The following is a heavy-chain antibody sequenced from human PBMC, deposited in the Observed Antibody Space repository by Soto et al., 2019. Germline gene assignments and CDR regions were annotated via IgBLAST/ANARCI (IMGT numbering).Heavy chain of an antibody. V-gene: IGHV1-69*01. D-gene: IGHD6-13*01. CDR2: IIPIFGTA. J-gene: IGHJ6*02. CDR3: ARDAASAAGTPYYYYGMDV. CDR1: GGTFSSYA. Sequence: QVQLVQSGAEVKKPGSSVKVSCKASGGTFSSYAISWVRQAPGQGLEWLGGIIPIFGTANYAQKFQGRVTITAGESTSTAYMERSSLRSDDTAVYYCARDAASAAGTPYYYYGMDVWGQGTTVTVSS.